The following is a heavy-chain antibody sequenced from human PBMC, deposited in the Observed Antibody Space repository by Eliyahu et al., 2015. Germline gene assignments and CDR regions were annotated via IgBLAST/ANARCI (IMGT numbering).Heavy chain of an antibody. Sequence: EVQLVESGGALVQPGGSLRLSCAASXFTFSNXAMHWVRQAPGKGLEYVSAISSNGGSTNYANSVKGRFTISRDNSKNTLYLQMGSLRAEDMAVYYCARTRFTSSWYEDYWGQGTLVTVSS. CDR3: ARTRFTSSWYEDY. D-gene: IGHD6-13*01. V-gene: IGHV3-64*01. CDR2: ISSNGGST. CDR1: XFTFSNXA. J-gene: IGHJ4*02.